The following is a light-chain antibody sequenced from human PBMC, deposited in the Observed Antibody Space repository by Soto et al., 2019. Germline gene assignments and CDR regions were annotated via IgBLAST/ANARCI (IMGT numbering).Light chain of an antibody. CDR3: QQYGRSPWT. J-gene: IGKJ1*01. V-gene: IGKV3-20*01. CDR1: QSVSNSF. Sequence: EIVLTQSPGTLSLSPGEKATVSCRASQSVSNSFLAWYQQKPGQAPRILIYGASSRATCIPDRFSGSGSGTDFTLTISRLEPEDFAVYYCQQYGRSPWTFGQGTKVEIK. CDR2: GAS.